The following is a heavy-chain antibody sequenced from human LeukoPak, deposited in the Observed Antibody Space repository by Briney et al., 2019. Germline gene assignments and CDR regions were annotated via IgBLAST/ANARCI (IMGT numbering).Heavy chain of an antibody. CDR2: IRYDGSNK. D-gene: IGHD2-8*01. Sequence: GGSLRLSCAASGFTFSSYGMHWVRQAPGKGLEWVAFIRYDGSNKYYADSVKGRFTISRDNSKNTLYLQMNSLRAEDTAVYYCAKDGSFEGVCCHFDYWGQGTLVTVSS. J-gene: IGHJ4*02. CDR3: AKDGSFEGVCCHFDY. V-gene: IGHV3-30*02. CDR1: GFTFSSYG.